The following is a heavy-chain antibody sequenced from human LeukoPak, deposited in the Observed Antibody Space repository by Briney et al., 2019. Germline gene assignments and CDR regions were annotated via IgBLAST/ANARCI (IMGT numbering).Heavy chain of an antibody. CDR3: ARGTEKTRISGYYSFDH. CDR1: GGSISGYF. D-gene: IGHD5-12*01. V-gene: IGHV4-4*07. CDR2: VYTSGTT. Sequence: SETLSLTCTVSGGSISGYFWTWIRQPAGKELEWIGRVYTSGTTYYNPSLESRVTISLDTFNNQFSLRVTSVTAANTAIYYCARGTEKTRISGYYSFDHWGRGLLVTVSS. J-gene: IGHJ4*02.